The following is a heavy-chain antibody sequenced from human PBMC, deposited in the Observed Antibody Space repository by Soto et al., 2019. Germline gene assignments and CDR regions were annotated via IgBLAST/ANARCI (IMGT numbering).Heavy chain of an antibody. Sequence: EVQLVESGGGLVQPGGSLRLSCAASGFTFSSYSMNWVRQAPGKGLEWVSYISSSSSTIYYADSVKGRFTISRDNAKNSLYLQMNSLRDEDTAGYYCARDGLVGATIIVWFDSWGEGTLVTVSS. CDR1: GFTFSSYS. CDR3: ARDGLVGATIIVWFDS. D-gene: IGHD1-26*01. V-gene: IGHV3-48*02. CDR2: ISSSSSTI. J-gene: IGHJ5*01.